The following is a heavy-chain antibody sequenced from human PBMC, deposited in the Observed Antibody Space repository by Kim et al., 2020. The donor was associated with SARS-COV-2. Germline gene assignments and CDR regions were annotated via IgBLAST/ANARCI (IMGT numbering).Heavy chain of an antibody. CDR2: ISSSGSTI. Sequence: GGSLRLSCAASGFTFSSYEMNWVSQAPGKGLEWVSYISSSGSTIYYADSVKDRFTVSRDNDKNSLLQQMNSLRAEETAVYYCARLPTGSSGYVYYYYYGMDVGGHGTTVTVSS. J-gene: IGHJ6*02. D-gene: IGHD3-22*01. CDR1: GFTFSSYE. CDR3: ARLPTGSSGYVYYYYYGMDV. V-gene: IGHV3-48*03.